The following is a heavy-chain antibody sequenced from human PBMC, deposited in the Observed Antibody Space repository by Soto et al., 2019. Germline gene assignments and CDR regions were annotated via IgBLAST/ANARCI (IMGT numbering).Heavy chain of an antibody. CDR1: GGSISSGDYY. CDR2: INHSGST. Sequence: SETLSLTCTVSGGSISSGDYYWTWIRQPPGKGLEWIGEINHSGSTNYNPSLKSRVTISVDTSKNQFSLKLSSVTAADTAVYYCARASYSGLDYWGQGTLVTVSS. D-gene: IGHD5-18*01. CDR3: ARASYSGLDY. J-gene: IGHJ4*02. V-gene: IGHV4-39*07.